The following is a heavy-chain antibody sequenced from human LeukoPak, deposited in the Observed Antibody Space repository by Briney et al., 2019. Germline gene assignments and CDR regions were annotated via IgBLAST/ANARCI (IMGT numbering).Heavy chain of an antibody. Sequence: GESLKISCKGSGYTFTTYWIGWVRQMPGKGLEWMGIIYSGDSDIRYSPSFQGQITISADKSISTAYLRWSSLKASDTAMYYCARGGRLVGYFDYWGQGTLVTVSS. V-gene: IGHV5-51*01. CDR1: GYTFTTYW. D-gene: IGHD2-15*01. CDR2: IYSGDSDI. CDR3: ARGGRLVGYFDY. J-gene: IGHJ4*02.